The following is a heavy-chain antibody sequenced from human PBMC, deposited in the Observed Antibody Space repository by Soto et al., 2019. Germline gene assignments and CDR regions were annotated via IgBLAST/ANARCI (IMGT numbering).Heavy chain of an antibody. D-gene: IGHD6-6*01. V-gene: IGHV3-73*01. CDR3: TRHAVLIDYYYMDV. J-gene: IGHJ6*03. Sequence: EVQPVESGGGLVQPGGSLKLSCAASGFTFSDSAMHWVRQASGKGLEWVGRIRSKADRYATAYTASAKGRFTISRDDSKITAYLQMNSLKTEDTAVYYCTRHAVLIDYYYMDVWGKGTTVTVSS. CDR1: GFTFSDSA. CDR2: IRSKADRYAT.